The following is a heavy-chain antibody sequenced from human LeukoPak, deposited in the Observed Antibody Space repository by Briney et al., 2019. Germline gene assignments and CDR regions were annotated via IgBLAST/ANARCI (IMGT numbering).Heavy chain of an antibody. Sequence: ASVKVSCKVSGYPFTDYYMHWVQQAPGKGLEWMGLVDPEDGETIYAEKFQGRVTITADTSTDTAYMELSSLRSEDTAVYYCATIDGLTGFDPWGQGTLVTVSS. CDR3: ATIDGLTGFDP. V-gene: IGHV1-69-2*01. J-gene: IGHJ5*02. D-gene: IGHD4/OR15-4a*01. CDR1: GYPFTDYY. CDR2: VDPEDGET.